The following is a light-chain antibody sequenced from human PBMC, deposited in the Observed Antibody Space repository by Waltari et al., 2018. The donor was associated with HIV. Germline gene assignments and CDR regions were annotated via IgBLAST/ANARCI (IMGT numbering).Light chain of an antibody. CDR1: VLPKPY. CDR2: KDS. Sequence: SYELPQPPSVSVSPGQTARITCSGDVLPKPYAYWYQQKPGQAPVVVISKDSERPSGIPERFSGSSSGTTVTLTISGVQAEDEADYYCQSADSSGTYAVFGGGTQLTVL. J-gene: IGLJ7*01. CDR3: QSADSSGTYAV. V-gene: IGLV3-25*03.